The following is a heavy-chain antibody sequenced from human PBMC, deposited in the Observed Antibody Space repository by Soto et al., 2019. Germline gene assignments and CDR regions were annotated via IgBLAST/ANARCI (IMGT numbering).Heavy chain of an antibody. D-gene: IGHD3-22*01. V-gene: IGHV4-61*01. CDR3: ARGFRSYYDSSGYYFSY. J-gene: IGHJ4*02. Sequence: ETLSLTCTVSGGSVSSGSYYWSWIRQPPGKGLEWIGYIYYSGSTNYNPSLKSRVTISVDTSKNQFSLKLSSVTAADTAVYYCARGFRSYYDSSGYYFSYWGQGTLVTVSS. CDR1: GGSVSSGSYY. CDR2: IYYSGST.